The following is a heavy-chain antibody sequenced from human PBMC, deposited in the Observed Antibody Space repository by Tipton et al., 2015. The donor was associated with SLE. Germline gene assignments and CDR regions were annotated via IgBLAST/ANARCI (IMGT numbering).Heavy chain of an antibody. V-gene: IGHV1-8*01. J-gene: IGHJ5*02. CDR1: GYTFASYD. CDR3: TRVGHCSGGTCIFATWFDP. CDR2: MGPNSGNT. D-gene: IGHD2-15*01. Sequence: QLVQSGAEVKKPGASVKVSCKASGYTFASYDINWVRQAPRQGLEWMGWMGPNSGNTGYAQKFQGRVTMTRNTSTTTAYMELSSLTSEDTAVYYCTRVGHCSGGTCIFATWFDPWGQGTLVTVSS.